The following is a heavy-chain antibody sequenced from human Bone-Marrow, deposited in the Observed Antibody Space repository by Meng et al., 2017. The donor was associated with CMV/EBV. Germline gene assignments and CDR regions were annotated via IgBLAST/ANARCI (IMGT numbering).Heavy chain of an antibody. V-gene: IGHV1-69*05. CDR2: IIPIFGTA. CDR1: GGTFSSYA. D-gene: IGHD4-11*01. CDR3: ARGAYSNYLSHYYYYGKDV. J-gene: IGHJ6*02. Sequence: SVKVSCKASGGTFSSYAISWVRQAPGQGLEWMGGIIPIFGTANYAQKFQGRVTITTDESTSTAYMELSSLRSEDTAVYYCARGAYSNYLSHYYYYGKDVCGETSTTTSSS.